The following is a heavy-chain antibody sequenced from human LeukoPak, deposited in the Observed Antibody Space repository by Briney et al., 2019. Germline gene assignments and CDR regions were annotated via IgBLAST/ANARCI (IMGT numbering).Heavy chain of an antibody. CDR3: ARVEYQLLSVWFDP. Sequence: SETLSLTCTVSGRSISSYYWSWIRQPAGKGLEWIGRIYTSGSTNYNPSLKSRVTMSVDTSKNQFSLKLSSVTAADTAVYYCARVEYQLLSVWFDPWGQGTLVTVSS. CDR1: GRSISSYY. V-gene: IGHV4-4*07. CDR2: IYTSGST. D-gene: IGHD2-2*01. J-gene: IGHJ5*02.